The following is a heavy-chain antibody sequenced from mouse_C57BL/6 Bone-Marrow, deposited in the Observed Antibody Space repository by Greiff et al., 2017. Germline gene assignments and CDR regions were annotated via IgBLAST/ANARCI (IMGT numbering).Heavy chain of an antibody. CDR1: GYTFTDYE. V-gene: IGHV1-15*01. CDR3: TRWLPFYAMDY. J-gene: IGHJ4*01. D-gene: IGHD2-2*01. CDR2: IDPETGGT. Sequence: VQLQQSGAELVRPGASVTLSCKASGYTFTDYEMHWVKQTPVHGLEWIGAIDPETGGTAYNQKFKGKAILTADKSSSTAYMELRSLTSEDSAVYYCTRWLPFYAMDYWGPGTSVTVSS.